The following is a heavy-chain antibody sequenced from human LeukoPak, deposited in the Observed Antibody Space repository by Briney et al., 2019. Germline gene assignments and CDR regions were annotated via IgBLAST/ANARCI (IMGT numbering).Heavy chain of an antibody. D-gene: IGHD7-27*01. Sequence: HPGRSLRLSCAASGFTFSSCGMHWVRQAPGKGLEWVAVISYDGSNKYYADSVKGRFTISRDNSKNTLYLQMNSLRAEDTAVYYCAKLGIPFDYWGQGTLVTVSS. V-gene: IGHV3-30*18. CDR1: GFTFSSCG. CDR2: ISYDGSNK. CDR3: AKLGIPFDY. J-gene: IGHJ4*02.